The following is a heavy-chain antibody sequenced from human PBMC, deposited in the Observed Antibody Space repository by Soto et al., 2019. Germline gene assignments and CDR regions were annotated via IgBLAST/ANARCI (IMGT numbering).Heavy chain of an antibody. CDR1: GYTFTSYD. V-gene: IGHV1-8*01. Sequence: ASVKVSCKASGYTFTSYDINWVRQATGQGLEWMGWMNPNSGNTGYAQKFQGRVTMTRNTSISTAYMELRSVTAADTAVYYCASDRSSGWDQGYGMDVWGQGTTVTVSS. D-gene: IGHD6-19*01. CDR3: ASDRSSGWDQGYGMDV. J-gene: IGHJ6*02. CDR2: MNPNSGNT.